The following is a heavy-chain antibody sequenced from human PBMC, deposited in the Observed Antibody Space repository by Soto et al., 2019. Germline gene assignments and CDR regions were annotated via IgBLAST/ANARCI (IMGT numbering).Heavy chain of an antibody. J-gene: IGHJ5*01. D-gene: IGHD6-13*01. V-gene: IGHV3-30*18. CDR3: AKASLTAAGPVGWFAS. Sequence: PRGSLRLSCAASGFTFSNDGIHWVRQAPGKGLEWVAVISYDGTNKYYADSVKGRFNISRDNPQNTLYLQMTSMRAEATAVYYWAKASLTAAGPVGWFASWGQGTLVTVSS. CDR2: ISYDGTNK. CDR1: GFTFSNDG.